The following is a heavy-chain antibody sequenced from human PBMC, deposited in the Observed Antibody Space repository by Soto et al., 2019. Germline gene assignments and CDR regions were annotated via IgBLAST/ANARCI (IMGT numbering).Heavy chain of an antibody. CDR2: ISSNGANT. V-gene: IGHV3-23*01. J-gene: IGHJ4*01. Sequence: GGSLRLSCAASGFTFDSPYSHGMSWVRQSPGKGPEWVSTISSNGANTHYAESVKGRFTISKDASRNTVHLHMNSLRAEDTATYFCVSWVSAHFDYWGHGTPVNVSS. CDR3: VSWVSAHFDY. D-gene: IGHD2-8*01. CDR1: GFTFDSPYSHG.